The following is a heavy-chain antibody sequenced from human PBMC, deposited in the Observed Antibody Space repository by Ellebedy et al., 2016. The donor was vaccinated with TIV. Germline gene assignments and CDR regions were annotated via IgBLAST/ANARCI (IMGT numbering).Heavy chain of an antibody. V-gene: IGHV5-51*01. CDR2: IYPAASDV. CDR3: ARDYGGHRDGLYYFDY. D-gene: IGHD4-23*01. Sequence: GESLKISCQCSGYDFSTYWIGWVRQMPGKGLEWMGIIYPAASDVRYSPSFQGQVTISADKSISTAYLEWSSLKASDTAMYYCARDYGGHRDGLYYFDYWGQGTLVTVSS. J-gene: IGHJ4*02. CDR1: GYDFSTYW.